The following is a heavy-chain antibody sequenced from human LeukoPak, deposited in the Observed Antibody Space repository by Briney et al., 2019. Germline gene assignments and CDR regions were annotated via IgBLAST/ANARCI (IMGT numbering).Heavy chain of an antibody. CDR2: INPNSGGT. D-gene: IGHD2-21*01. Sequence: ASVKVFCKTSGYTFTDYYLHWVRQAPGQGLEWMGWINPNSGGTSPAQKFQGRVTMTRDTSITTVYMEVSWLTSDDTAIYYCARADRLHGGPYLIGPWGQGTLVTVSS. CDR3: ARADRLHGGPYLIGP. V-gene: IGHV1-2*02. J-gene: IGHJ5*02. CDR1: GYTFTDYY.